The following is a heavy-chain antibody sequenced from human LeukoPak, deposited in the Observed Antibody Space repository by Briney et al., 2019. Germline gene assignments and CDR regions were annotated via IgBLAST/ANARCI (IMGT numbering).Heavy chain of an antibody. J-gene: IGHJ4*02. CDR2: ISYDGSNK. CDR1: GFTFSTYG. V-gene: IGHV3-30*18. D-gene: IGHD5-18*01. Sequence: PGRSLRLSCAASGFTFSTYGMHWVRQAPGKGLEWVAVISYDGSNKYYAVSVKGRLTISRDNSKNTLYLQMNSLRAEDTAVYYCAKDFTHSLVDTAMAPDNWGQGTLVTVSS. CDR3: AKDFTHSLVDTAMAPDN.